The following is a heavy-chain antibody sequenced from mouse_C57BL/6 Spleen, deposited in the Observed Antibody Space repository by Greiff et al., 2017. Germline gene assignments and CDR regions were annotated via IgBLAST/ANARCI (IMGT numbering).Heavy chain of an antibody. Sequence: VQLVESGPGLVAPSQSLSITCPVSGFSLTSYGVDWVRQPPGKGLEWLGVIWGGGSTNHNSARMSRLSISKDNSKSQVFLKMISLQTDDTAMYYCAKHARDSSGDYFDYWGQGTTLTVSS. CDR1: GFSLTSYG. CDR2: IWGGGST. CDR3: AKHARDSSGDYFDY. V-gene: IGHV2-9*01. J-gene: IGHJ2*01. D-gene: IGHD3-2*02.